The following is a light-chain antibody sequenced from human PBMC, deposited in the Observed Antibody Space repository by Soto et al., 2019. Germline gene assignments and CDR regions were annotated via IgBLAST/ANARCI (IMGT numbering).Light chain of an antibody. CDR1: KLGDKY. V-gene: IGLV3-1*01. CDR2: QDS. CDR3: QAWDSSNVV. J-gene: IGLJ2*01. Sequence: SYGLTQPPSVSVSPGQTASITCSGDKLGDKYACWYQQKPGQSPVLVIYQDSKRPSGIPERFSGSNSGNTATLTISGTQAMDEADYYCQAWDSSNVVFGGGTKVTVL.